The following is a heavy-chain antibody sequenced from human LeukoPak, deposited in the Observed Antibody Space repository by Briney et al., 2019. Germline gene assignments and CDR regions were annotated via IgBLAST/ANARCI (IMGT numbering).Heavy chain of an antibody. D-gene: IGHD3-10*01. J-gene: IGHJ4*02. CDR3: ASTISMVRGVIRYFDY. CDR2: ITSSSYI. Sequence: KAGGSLRLSCAASGFTFSSYSMDWVRQAPGKGLEWVSSITSSSYIYYADSVKGRFTISRDNAKNSLYLQMNSLRVEDTAVYYCASTISMVRGVIRYFDYWGQGTLVTVSS. CDR1: GFTFSSYS. V-gene: IGHV3-21*01.